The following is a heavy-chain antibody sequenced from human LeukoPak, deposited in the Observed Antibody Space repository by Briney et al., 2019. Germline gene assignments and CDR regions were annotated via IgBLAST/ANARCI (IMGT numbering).Heavy chain of an antibody. CDR1: GDSISSGRYY. CDR3: ARTVYSSSWYYFDY. Sequence: SETQSLTCTVSGDSISSGRYYWSWIRQPPGKGLEWIGYIYYSGSTDYNPSLKSRVTISVDTSNNQFSLRLSSVTAADTAVYYCARTVYSSSWYYFDYWGQGALVTVSS. CDR2: IYYSGST. J-gene: IGHJ4*02. V-gene: IGHV4-61*01. D-gene: IGHD6-13*01.